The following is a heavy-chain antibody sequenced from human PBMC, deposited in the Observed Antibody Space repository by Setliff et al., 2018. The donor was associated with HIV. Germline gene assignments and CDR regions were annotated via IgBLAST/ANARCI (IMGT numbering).Heavy chain of an antibody. J-gene: IGHJ4*02. D-gene: IGHD2-15*01. CDR1: EYTFTDYF. CDR2: ISAYNGNT. CDR3: AKDIQCSGGSCKHFDY. Sequence: GASVKVSCKASEYTFTDYFIHWVRQAPGQGLEWMGWISAYNGNTNYAQKLQGRVTMTTDNSKNTVYLQMNSLRDEDMAVYFCAKDIQCSGGSCKHFDYWGQGTLVTVSS. V-gene: IGHV1-18*03.